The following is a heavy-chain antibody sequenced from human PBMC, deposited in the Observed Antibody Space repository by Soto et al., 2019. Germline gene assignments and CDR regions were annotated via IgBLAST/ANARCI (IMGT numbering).Heavy chain of an antibody. CDR3: ARGESEQWLVRLNWFDP. D-gene: IGHD6-19*01. V-gene: IGHV1-8*01. CDR2: MNPNSGNT. Sequence: ASVKVSCKASGYTFTSYDINWVRQATGQGLEWMGWMNPNSGNTGYAQKFQGRVTMTRNTSISTAYMELSSLRSEDTAVYYCARGESEQWLVRLNWFDPWGQGTLVTVSS. J-gene: IGHJ5*02. CDR1: GYTFTSYD.